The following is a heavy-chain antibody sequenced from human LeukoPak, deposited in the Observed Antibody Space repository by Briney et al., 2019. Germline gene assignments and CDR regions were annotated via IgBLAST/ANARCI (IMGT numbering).Heavy chain of an antibody. CDR1: GYTFTGYY. Sequence: GASVKVSCKASGYTFTGYYMHWVRQAPGQELGWMGRINPNSGGTNYAQKFQGRVTMTRDTSISTAYMELSRLRSDDTAVYYCAREGDYYDSRELDYWGQGTLVTVSS. V-gene: IGHV1-2*06. CDR3: AREGDYYDSRELDY. J-gene: IGHJ4*02. CDR2: INPNSGGT. D-gene: IGHD3-22*01.